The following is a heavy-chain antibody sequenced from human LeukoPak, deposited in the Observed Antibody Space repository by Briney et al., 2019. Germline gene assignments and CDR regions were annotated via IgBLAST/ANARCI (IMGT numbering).Heavy chain of an antibody. D-gene: IGHD5-24*01. CDR1: GFTFSAYS. Sequence: GGPLRLSCAASGFTFSAYSMNGVRQAPGKGLEWGSSISSSSRFLYYADSVKGRLTFSRDNSKNPAYVQMNSRRAEHPAVYYCAKDPSTLTLRDAYWGQGTLVPVSA. CDR2: ISSSSRFL. J-gene: IGHJ4*02. CDR3: AKDPSTLTLRDAY. V-gene: IGHV3-21*04.